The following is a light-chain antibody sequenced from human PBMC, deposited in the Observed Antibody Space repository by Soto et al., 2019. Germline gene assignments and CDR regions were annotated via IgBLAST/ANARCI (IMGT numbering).Light chain of an antibody. CDR1: QSVSSY. Sequence: EIVLTQSPATLSLSPGERATLSCRASQSVSSYLAWYQQKPGQAPRLLIYDASNRATGIPARFSGSGSGTDFPLTIRSLEPEDFAVYYCQQRSNWPPPIFTFGPGTKVDIK. J-gene: IGKJ3*01. CDR2: DAS. V-gene: IGKV3-11*01. CDR3: QQRSNWPPPIFT.